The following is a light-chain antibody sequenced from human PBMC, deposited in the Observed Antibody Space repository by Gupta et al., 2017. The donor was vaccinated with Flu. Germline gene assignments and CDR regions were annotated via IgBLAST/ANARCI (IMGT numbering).Light chain of an antibody. CDR3: QQYSSLPWT. Sequence: DIQMTQSPSTLSASIGDRVTFTCRASQSINNWLAWYQQNPGKAPKFLIYKASTLESGVPSRFSGNGSGTEFTLTISGLQPDDFTNYYCQQYSSLPWTFGQGTKIDIK. J-gene: IGKJ1*01. CDR1: QSINNW. CDR2: KAS. V-gene: IGKV1-5*03.